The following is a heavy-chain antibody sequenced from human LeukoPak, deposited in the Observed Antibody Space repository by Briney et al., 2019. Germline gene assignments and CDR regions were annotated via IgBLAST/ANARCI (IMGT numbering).Heavy chain of an antibody. J-gene: IGHJ3*02. CDR2: INPNSGGT. CDR3: ASIYDSSGYLTYDAFDI. CDR1: GYTFTGYY. Sequence: ASVKVSCKASGYTFTGYYMHWVRQAPGQGLEWMGWINPNSGGTNYAQKFQGRVTMTRDTSISTAYMELSRLRSDDTAVYYCASIYDSSGYLTYDAFDIWGQGTMVTVSS. D-gene: IGHD3-22*01. V-gene: IGHV1-2*02.